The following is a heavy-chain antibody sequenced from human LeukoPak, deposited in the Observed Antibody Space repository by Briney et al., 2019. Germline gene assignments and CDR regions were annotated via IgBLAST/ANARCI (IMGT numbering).Heavy chain of an antibody. J-gene: IGHJ5*02. CDR1: GGTFSSYA. CDR2: IIPILGIA. D-gene: IGHD2-15*01. CDR3: ARGYCSGGSCYLAPPFDP. V-gene: IGHV1-69*10. Sequence: SVKVSCKASGGTFSSYAISWVRQAPGQGLEWMGRIIPILGIANYAQKFQGRVTITADKSTSTAYMELSSLRSEDTAVYYCARGYCSGGSCYLAPPFDPWGQGTLVTVSS.